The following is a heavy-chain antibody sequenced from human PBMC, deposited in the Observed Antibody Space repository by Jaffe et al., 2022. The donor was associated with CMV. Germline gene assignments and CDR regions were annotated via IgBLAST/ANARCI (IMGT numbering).Heavy chain of an antibody. CDR2: ISGSGGST. J-gene: IGHJ4*02. D-gene: IGHD3-9*01. CDR1: GFTFSSYA. Sequence: EVQLLESGGGLVQPGGSLRLSCAASGFTFSSYAMSWVRQAPGKGLEWVSAISGSGGSTYYADSVKGRFTISRDNSKNTLYLQMNSLRAEDTAVYYCAKVLSVYDILTGYYFDYWGQGTLVTVSS. V-gene: IGHV3-23*01. CDR3: AKVLSVYDILTGYYFDY.